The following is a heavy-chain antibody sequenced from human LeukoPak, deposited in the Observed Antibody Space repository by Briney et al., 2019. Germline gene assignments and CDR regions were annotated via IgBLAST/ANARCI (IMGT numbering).Heavy chain of an antibody. J-gene: IGHJ6*03. D-gene: IGHD3-10*01. CDR2: IYYSGST. CDR3: ARVRDWGDLSIVYYYYYMDV. V-gene: IGHV4-39*07. CDR1: GGSISSSSYY. Sequence: SETLSLTCTVSGGSISSSSYYWGWIRQPPGKGLEWIGSIYYSGSTYYNPSLKSRVTISVDTSKNQFSLKLSSVTAADTAVYYCARVRDWGDLSIVYYYYYMDVWGKGTTVTVSS.